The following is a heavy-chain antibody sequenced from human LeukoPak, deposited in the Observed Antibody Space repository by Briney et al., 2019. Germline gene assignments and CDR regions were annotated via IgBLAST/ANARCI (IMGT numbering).Heavy chain of an antibody. CDR2: IYTSGST. CDR1: GGSISSYY. CDR3: ARATYIAVAGYFDY. D-gene: IGHD6-19*01. V-gene: IGHV4-4*07. Sequence: SETLSLTCTVSGGSISSYYWSWIRQPAGKGLEWIGRIYTSGSTNYNPSLKSRVTISVDTSKNQFSLKLSSVTAADTAVYYCARATYIAVAGYFDYWGQGTLVTVSS. J-gene: IGHJ4*02.